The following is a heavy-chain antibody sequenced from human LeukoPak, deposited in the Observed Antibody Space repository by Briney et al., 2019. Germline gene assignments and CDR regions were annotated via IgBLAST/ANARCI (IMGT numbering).Heavy chain of an antibody. D-gene: IGHD3-3*01. CDR3: AKGKRNLRFLEGGPPRSFDY. Sequence: PGGSLRLSCAASGFTFSTYAVTWVRQAPGKGLEWVSAISGSGGSTYYADSVKGRFTISRDNSKNTLYLQMNSLRAEDTAVYYCAKGKRNLRFLEGGPPRSFDYWGQGTLVTVSS. CDR2: ISGSGGST. CDR1: GFTFSTYA. J-gene: IGHJ4*02. V-gene: IGHV3-23*01.